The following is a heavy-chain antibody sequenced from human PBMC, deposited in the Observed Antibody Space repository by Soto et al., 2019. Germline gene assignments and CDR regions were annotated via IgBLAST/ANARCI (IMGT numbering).Heavy chain of an antibody. D-gene: IGHD3-22*01. CDR2: IYYSGST. J-gene: IGHJ5*02. V-gene: IGHV4-31*03. CDR1: GGSISSGGYY. Sequence: LSLTCTVPGGSISSGGYYWSWIRQHPGKGLEWIGYIYYSGSTYYNPSLKSRVTISVDTSKNQFSLKLSSVTAADTAVYYCARVFYDSSGLQPKTNWFDPWGQGTLVTVSS. CDR3: ARVFYDSSGLQPKTNWFDP.